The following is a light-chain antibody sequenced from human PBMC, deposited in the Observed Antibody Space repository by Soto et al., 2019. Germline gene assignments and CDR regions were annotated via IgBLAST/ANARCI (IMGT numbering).Light chain of an antibody. CDR3: SSYTSSDTPYV. V-gene: IGLV2-14*01. Sequence: QSALTQPASVSGSPGQSITISCTGNSSDVGDYKYVSWYQQHPDKAPKLIIFVNSNRPSGISNRFSASKSGNTASLTISGLQAEDEADYYCSSYTSSDTPYVFGTGTKVTVL. J-gene: IGLJ1*01. CDR2: VNS. CDR1: SSDVGDYKY.